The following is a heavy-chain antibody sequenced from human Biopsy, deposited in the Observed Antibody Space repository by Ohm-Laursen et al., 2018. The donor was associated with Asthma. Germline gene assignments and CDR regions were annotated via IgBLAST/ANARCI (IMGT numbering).Heavy chain of an antibody. CDR1: GFSFNSYG. V-gene: IGHV3-30*03. D-gene: IGHD3-22*01. CDR2: MSFDGRQT. CDR3: ARGDSSNWSHYYFDY. Sequence: SLRLSCTASGFSFNSYGMHWVRQAPGKGLEWVAVMSFDGRQTYYADSVKGRFTISRDYSKNTLYLQMHSLRAEDTAVYYCARGDSSNWSHYYFDYWGQGTLVTVSS. J-gene: IGHJ4*02.